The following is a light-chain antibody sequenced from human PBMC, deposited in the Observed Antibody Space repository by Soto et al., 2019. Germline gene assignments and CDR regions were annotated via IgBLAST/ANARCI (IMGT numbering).Light chain of an antibody. J-gene: IGKJ5*01. Sequence: ENVLTQSPGTLSLSPGESATLSCRASQSVGKNYLGWFQHKPGQAPRLLIWDASRRATGVPDRFSGSGSGTDCTLAVSRLEPEDFAVYYCQQRRSWPPTITCGQGTRLDIK. CDR2: DAS. CDR3: QQRRSWPPTIT. CDR1: QSVGKNY. V-gene: IGKV3D-20*02.